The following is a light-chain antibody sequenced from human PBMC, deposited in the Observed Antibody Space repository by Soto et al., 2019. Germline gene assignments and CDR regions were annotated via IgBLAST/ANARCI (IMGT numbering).Light chain of an antibody. V-gene: IGLV2-14*01. CDR1: SSDVGTYNY. J-gene: IGLJ1*01. CDR3: ISYTTTSNLYA. CDR2: EVS. Sequence: QSALTQPASVSGSPGQSITISCTGTSSDVGTYNYVSWYQQHPGKAPKLMIYEVSNRPSGVSDRFSGSKSGNTASLTISGLQAEDEADYYCISYTTTSNLYAFGTGTKLTVL.